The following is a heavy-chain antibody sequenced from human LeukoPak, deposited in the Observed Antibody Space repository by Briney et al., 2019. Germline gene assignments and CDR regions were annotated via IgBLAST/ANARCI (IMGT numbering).Heavy chain of an antibody. J-gene: IGHJ4*02. D-gene: IGHD3-22*01. V-gene: IGHV4-4*02. CDR3: ARFSSGYYHNFDY. CDR2: IYYSGST. CDR1: GGSISSSNW. Sequence: RASETLSLTCAVSGGSISSSNWWSWVRQPPGKGLEWIGYIYYSGSTNYNPSLKSRVTISVDTSKNQFSLKLSSVTAADTAVYYCARFSSGYYHNFDYWGQGTLVTVSS.